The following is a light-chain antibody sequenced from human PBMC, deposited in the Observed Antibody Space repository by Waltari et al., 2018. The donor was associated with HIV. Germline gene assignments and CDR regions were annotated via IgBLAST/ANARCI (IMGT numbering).Light chain of an antibody. CDR1: SSNIGANYD. V-gene: IGLV1-40*01. CDR2: GNI. CDR3: QSYDSSLSGWV. Sequence: QPVLTQPPSVSGAPGQRVTISCTGSSSNIGANYDVHWYQHLPGTAPKLLIYGNIYRPSGVPDRFSASKSVTSASLAITGLQADDEADYYCQSYDSSLSGWVFGGGTKLTV. J-gene: IGLJ3*02.